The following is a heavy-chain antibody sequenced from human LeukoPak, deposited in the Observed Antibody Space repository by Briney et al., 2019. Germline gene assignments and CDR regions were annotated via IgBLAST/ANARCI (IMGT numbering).Heavy chain of an antibody. CDR2: ISAYNGNT. D-gene: IGHD3-10*01. V-gene: IGHV1-18*01. CDR1: GYTFTSYG. Sequence: GASVKVSCKASGYTFTSYGISWVRQARGQGLEWMGWISAYNGNTNYAQKLQGRVTMTTDTSTSTAYMELRSLRSGDTAVYYCARVLGTMVRGVIMGDYWGQGTVVTVSS. J-gene: IGHJ4*02. CDR3: ARVLGTMVRGVIMGDY.